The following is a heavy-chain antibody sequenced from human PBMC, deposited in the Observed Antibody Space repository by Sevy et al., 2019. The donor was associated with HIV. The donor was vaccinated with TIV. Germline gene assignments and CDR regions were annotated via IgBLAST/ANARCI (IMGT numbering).Heavy chain of an antibody. CDR1: GGSISGYY. J-gene: IGHJ4*02. Sequence: SETLSLTCTVSGGSISGYYWSWIRQPPGKGLEWIGYISYIGSTNYNPSLKSRVTISVDTSKNEFSLRLSSVTAADTAVYYCARSRVITGTFDYWGQGTLVTVSS. CDR2: ISYIGST. CDR3: ARSRVITGTFDY. D-gene: IGHD1-20*01. V-gene: IGHV4-59*01.